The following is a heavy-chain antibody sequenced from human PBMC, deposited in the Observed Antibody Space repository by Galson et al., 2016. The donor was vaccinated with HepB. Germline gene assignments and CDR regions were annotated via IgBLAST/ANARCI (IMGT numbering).Heavy chain of an antibody. J-gene: IGHJ4*02. D-gene: IGHD3-10*01. CDR3: ARRGNYYGLGSYMFDY. V-gene: IGHV5-51*01. CDR2: IYPGDSDT. Sequence: QSGAEVKKPGDSVMISCKGSGYSFTNHWIGWVRQMPGKGLEWLGIIYPGDSDTRYSPSFEGQLTISADKSTNTAYLQWSNLKASDTAIYYCARRGNYYGLGSYMFDYWGRGTLVTVSS. CDR1: GYSFTNHW.